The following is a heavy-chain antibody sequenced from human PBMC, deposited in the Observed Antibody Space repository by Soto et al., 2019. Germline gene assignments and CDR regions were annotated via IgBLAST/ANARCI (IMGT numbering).Heavy chain of an antibody. D-gene: IGHD3-10*01. V-gene: IGHV3-20*01. J-gene: IGHJ5*02. CDR1: GFTFDDYG. CDR3: AREYGSGSSPPWFDP. Sequence: GGSLRLSCAASGFTFDDYGMSWVRQVPGKGLEWVSGINRNGGKTGYADSVKGRFTISRDNAKNSLYLQMDSLRAEDTALYHCAREYGSGSSPPWFDPWGQGTLVTVSS. CDR2: INRNGGKT.